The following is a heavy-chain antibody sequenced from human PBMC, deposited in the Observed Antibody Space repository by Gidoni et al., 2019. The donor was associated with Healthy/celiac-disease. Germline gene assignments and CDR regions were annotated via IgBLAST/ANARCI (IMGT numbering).Heavy chain of an antibody. CDR2: ISSSSSYI. CDR3: ARDKTGGPGEFDY. CDR1: GFTFSSYS. J-gene: IGHJ4*02. D-gene: IGHD3-10*01. Sequence: EVQLVESGGGLVKPGGSLRLSCAASGFTFSSYSMNWVRQAPGKGLEWVSSISSSSSYIYYADSVKGRFTISRDNAKNSLYLQMNSLRAEDTAVYYCARDKTGGPGEFDYWGQGTLVTVSS. V-gene: IGHV3-21*01.